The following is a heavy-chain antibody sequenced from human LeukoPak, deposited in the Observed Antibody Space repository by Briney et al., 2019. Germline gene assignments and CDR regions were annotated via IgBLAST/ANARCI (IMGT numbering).Heavy chain of an antibody. Sequence: PGGSLRLSCAGSGFTFSDYWMHWVRQAPGKGLEWVAYIKQDGSEKFYVDSVKDRFTISRDNSKNTLYLQMNSLRAEDTAVYYCAKDPTPPRARGSYYWPYFDYWGQGTLVTVSS. CDR1: GFTFSDYW. J-gene: IGHJ4*02. D-gene: IGHD1-26*01. CDR3: AKDPTPPRARGSYYWPYFDY. CDR2: IKQDGSEK. V-gene: IGHV3-7*03.